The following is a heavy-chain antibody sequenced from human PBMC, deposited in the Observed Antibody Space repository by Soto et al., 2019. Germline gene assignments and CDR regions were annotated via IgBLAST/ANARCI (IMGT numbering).Heavy chain of an antibody. V-gene: IGHV4-30-4*01. CDR1: GGSISSGDYY. D-gene: IGHD6-13*01. Sequence: SETLSLTCTVSGGSISSGDYYWSWIRQPPGKGLEWIGYIYYSGSTYYNPSLKSRVTISLDTSKNQFSLKLSSVTAADTAVYYCARRIAATGSNYYMDVWGKGTTVTVSS. J-gene: IGHJ6*03. CDR3: ARRIAATGSNYYMDV. CDR2: IYYSGST.